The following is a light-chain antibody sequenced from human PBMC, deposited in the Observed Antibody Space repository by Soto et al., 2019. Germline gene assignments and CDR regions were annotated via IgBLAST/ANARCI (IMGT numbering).Light chain of an antibody. J-gene: IGKJ1*01. V-gene: IGKV3-20*01. Sequence: LTQSPAILFLSPGERTTLSCRASQTIDIYLAWYQQKPGQAPRLLIYGASSRATGIPDRFSGSGSGTDFTLTISRLEPEDFAVYYCQQYGSSPRAFGPGSEVDI. CDR3: QQYGSSPRA. CDR1: QTIDIY. CDR2: GAS.